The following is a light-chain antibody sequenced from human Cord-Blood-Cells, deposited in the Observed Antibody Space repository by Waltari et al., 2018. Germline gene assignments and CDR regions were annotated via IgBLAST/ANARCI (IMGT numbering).Light chain of an antibody. CDR1: QSVLYSSNNKNY. CDR2: WAS. V-gene: IGKV4-1*01. J-gene: IGKJ1*01. Sequence: DIVMTQSPDSLAVSLGERATINCKSSQSVLYSSNNKNYLAWYQQKPGQPPKLLIYWASTRESGVPDLFSCSVFCTYVSLTISSLQAEDVAVYYCQQYYSTPLTFGQGTKVEIK. CDR3: QQYYSTPLT.